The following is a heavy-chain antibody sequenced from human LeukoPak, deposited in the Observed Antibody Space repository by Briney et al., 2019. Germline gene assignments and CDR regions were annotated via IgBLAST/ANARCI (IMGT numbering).Heavy chain of an antibody. CDR2: ISYDGSNK. CDR1: GFTFSSYG. Sequence: PGGSLRLSCAASGFTFSSYGMHWVRQAPGKGLEWVAVISYDGSNKYYADSVKGRFTISRDNSKNTLYLQMNSLRAEDTAVYYCAKDRYDSSGYYPYYFDYWGQGTLVTVSS. J-gene: IGHJ4*02. D-gene: IGHD3-22*01. V-gene: IGHV3-30*18. CDR3: AKDRYDSSGYYPYYFDY.